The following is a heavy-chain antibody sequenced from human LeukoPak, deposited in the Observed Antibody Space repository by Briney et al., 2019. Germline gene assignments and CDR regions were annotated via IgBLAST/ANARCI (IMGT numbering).Heavy chain of an antibody. Sequence: PGGSLRLSCAASGFTFSSYSMNWVRQAPGKGLEWVSYISSSSSTIYYADSVKGRFTISRDNAKNSLYLQMNSLRAEDTAVYYCARGPSLSFRIAVAGPYYFDYWGQGTLVTVSS. J-gene: IGHJ4*02. CDR3: ARGPSLSFRIAVAGPYYFDY. V-gene: IGHV3-48*04. CDR2: ISSSSSTI. D-gene: IGHD6-19*01. CDR1: GFTFSSYS.